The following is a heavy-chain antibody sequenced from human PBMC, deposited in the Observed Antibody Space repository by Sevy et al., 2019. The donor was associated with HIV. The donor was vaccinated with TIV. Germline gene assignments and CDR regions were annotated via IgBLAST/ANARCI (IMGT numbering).Heavy chain of an antibody. J-gene: IGHJ5*02. CDR3: TRNGGAFDNGFDP. CDR1: GGTFSRYD. V-gene: IGHV3-48*03. CDR2: ISSSGSSI. D-gene: IGHD2-8*01. Sequence: GGSLRLSCTASGGTFSRYDMNGVRQAPGKGLEGVSRISSSGSSIYYADSVKGRLTISRDNAKNSLNLQMNSLRAEDTAVYYCTRNGGAFDNGFDPWGQGTLVTVSS.